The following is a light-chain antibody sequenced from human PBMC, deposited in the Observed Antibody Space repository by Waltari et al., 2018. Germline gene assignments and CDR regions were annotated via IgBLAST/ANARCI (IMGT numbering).Light chain of an antibody. J-gene: IGLJ1*01. CDR2: DVS. V-gene: IGLV2-23*02. CDR1: SSDVGSSDS. CDR3: CAFAVGDTYV. Sequence: QSALSQPASVSASFGQSITISCTGTSSDVGSSDSVSWYQHHPGKAPKFIIYDVSKRPSGVPNRFSGSKYGKRASLTISGLQPDDEAVYYCCAFAVGDTYVFGSGTNVTV.